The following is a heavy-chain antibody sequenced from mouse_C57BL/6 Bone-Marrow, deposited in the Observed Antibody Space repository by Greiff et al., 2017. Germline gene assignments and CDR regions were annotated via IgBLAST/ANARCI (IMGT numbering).Heavy chain of an antibody. J-gene: IGHJ3*01. Sequence: EVQLVESGGGLVKPGGSLKLSCAASGFTFSDYGMHWVRPAPEKGLEWVSYISSGSSTIYYADPVKGRFTISRDNGKNTLFLRMTSLRSEDTAMYYCARGDYYGSRLRFAYWGQGTLVTVSA. V-gene: IGHV5-17*01. CDR1: GFTFSDYG. CDR2: ISSGSSTI. D-gene: IGHD1-1*01. CDR3: ARGDYYGSRLRFAY.